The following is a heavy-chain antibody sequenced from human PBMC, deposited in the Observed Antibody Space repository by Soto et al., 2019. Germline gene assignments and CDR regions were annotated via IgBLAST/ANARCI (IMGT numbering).Heavy chain of an antibody. Sequence: QVQLVQSGAEVKKPGSSVRVSCKASGGTFSNFGFSWVRQAPGQGLEWMGGIIPIFASSNYAQKFQGRITTAADETTSTAYKERSSLRSETTAVYFCAKDVGFQQLLCVFDTWGQGTLVTVSS. D-gene: IGHD3-10*01. J-gene: IGHJ5*02. CDR1: GGTFSNFG. CDR2: IIPIFASS. CDR3: AKDVGFQQLLCVFDT. V-gene: IGHV1-69*01.